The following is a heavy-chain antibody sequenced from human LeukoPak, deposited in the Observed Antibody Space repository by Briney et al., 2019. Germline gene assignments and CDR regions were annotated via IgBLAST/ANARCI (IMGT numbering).Heavy chain of an antibody. CDR3: ARDSGSYYYDSSGPYAFDI. Sequence: SETLSLTCTVSGGSISSGGYYWSWICQHPGKGLEWIGYIYYSGSTYYNPSLKSRVTISVDTSKNQFSLKLSSVTAADTAVYYCARDSGSYYYDSSGPYAFDIWGQGTMVTVSS. V-gene: IGHV4-31*03. D-gene: IGHD3-22*01. CDR1: GGSISSGGYY. J-gene: IGHJ3*02. CDR2: IYYSGST.